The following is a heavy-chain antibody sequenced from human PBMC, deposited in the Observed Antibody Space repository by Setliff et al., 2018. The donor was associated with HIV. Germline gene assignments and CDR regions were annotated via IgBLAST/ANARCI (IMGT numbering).Heavy chain of an antibody. J-gene: IGHJ3*02. CDR3: AKVFAYGIDGFDI. D-gene: IGHD3-16*01. CDR1: GFTFNSYG. Sequence: GGSLRLSCAAFGFTFNSYGMSWVRQAPGKGLEWVSTISGRDGRTYYADSVKGRFTISKDNSRDTLYLQMSSLREEDTAVYYCAKVFAYGIDGFDIWGQGTMVTVSS. CDR2: ISGRDGRT. V-gene: IGHV3-23*01.